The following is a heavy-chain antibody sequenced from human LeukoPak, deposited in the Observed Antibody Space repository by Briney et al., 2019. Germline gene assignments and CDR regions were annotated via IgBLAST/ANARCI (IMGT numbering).Heavy chain of an antibody. CDR1: GGTFSSYA. J-gene: IGHJ5*02. CDR3: ASYSSPFRFDP. Sequence: ASVKVSCKASGGTFSSYAISWVRQAPGRGLEWMGGIIPIFGTANYAQKFQGRVRITTDESTSTAYMELSSLRSEDTAVYYCASYSSPFRFDPWGQGTLVTVSS. CDR2: IIPIFGTA. D-gene: IGHD2-15*01. V-gene: IGHV1-69*05.